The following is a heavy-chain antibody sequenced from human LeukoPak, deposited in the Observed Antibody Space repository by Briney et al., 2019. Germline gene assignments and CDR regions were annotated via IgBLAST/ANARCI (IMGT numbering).Heavy chain of an antibody. CDR1: GYTFTDYY. J-gene: IGHJ4*02. CDR2: VDPEDGET. D-gene: IGHD6-13*01. CDR3: ATSAAGMMSVDY. Sequence: ASVKVSCKVSGYTFTDYYMHWVQQAPGKGLEWMGLVDPEDGETIYAEKFQGRVTITADTSTDTAYMELRSLRSEDTAVYYCATSAAGMMSVDYWGQGTLVTVSS. V-gene: IGHV1-69-2*01.